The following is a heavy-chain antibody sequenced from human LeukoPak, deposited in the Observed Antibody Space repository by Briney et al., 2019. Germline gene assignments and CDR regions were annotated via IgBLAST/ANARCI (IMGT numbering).Heavy chain of an antibody. CDR1: GGSFSGYY. Sequence: PSETLSLTCAVYGGSFSGYYWSWIRQPPGKGLEWIGEINHSGSANYNPSLKSRVTISVDTSKNQFSLKLSSVTAADTAVYYCARRRITIFGVVIYYYGMDVWGQGTTVTVPS. CDR3: ARRRITIFGVVIYYYGMDV. V-gene: IGHV4-34*01. CDR2: INHSGSA. D-gene: IGHD3-3*01. J-gene: IGHJ6*02.